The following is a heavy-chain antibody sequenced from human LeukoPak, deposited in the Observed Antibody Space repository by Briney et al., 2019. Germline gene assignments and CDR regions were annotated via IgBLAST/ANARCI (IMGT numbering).Heavy chain of an antibody. Sequence: SETLSFTCTVSGGYINNYYWSWIRQPPGKGLEWIGYIYYSGSTNYNPSLKSRVTISVDTSKIQFSLKLNSVTAADTAVYYCARGQELSVDAFDIWGQGTMVTVSS. J-gene: IGHJ3*02. CDR2: IYYSGST. V-gene: IGHV4-59*01. D-gene: IGHD3-16*02. CDR1: GGYINNYY. CDR3: ARGQELSVDAFDI.